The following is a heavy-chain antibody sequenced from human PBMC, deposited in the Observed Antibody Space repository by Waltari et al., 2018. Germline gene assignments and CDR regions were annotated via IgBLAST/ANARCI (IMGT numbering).Heavy chain of an antibody. D-gene: IGHD6-19*01. CDR2: IIPILGIA. Sequence: QVQLVQSGAEVKKPGSSVKVSCKASGGTFSSYTLRWVRPAPGQGLEWKGRIIPILGIANYAQKFQGRGKVTADKSTSTAYMELSSLRSEDTAVYYCARSLIAVAARYFQHWGQGTLVTVSS. V-gene: IGHV1-69*02. CDR1: GGTFSSYT. CDR3: ARSLIAVAARYFQH. J-gene: IGHJ1*01.